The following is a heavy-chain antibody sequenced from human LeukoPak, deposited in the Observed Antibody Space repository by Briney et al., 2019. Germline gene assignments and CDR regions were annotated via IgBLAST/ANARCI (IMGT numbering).Heavy chain of an antibody. V-gene: IGHV3-30*02. Sequence: PGGSLRLSCKMSGSGITFSSCGMHWVRQAPGKGLEWVARIWYDGSNKYYADSVKGRFTISRDNSKNTLYLQMNSLRADDTALYYCARDWYSSNWYGNSFDYWGQGTLVSVSS. D-gene: IGHD6-13*01. J-gene: IGHJ4*02. CDR3: ARDWYSSNWYGNSFDY. CDR1: GITFSSCG. CDR2: IWYDGSNK.